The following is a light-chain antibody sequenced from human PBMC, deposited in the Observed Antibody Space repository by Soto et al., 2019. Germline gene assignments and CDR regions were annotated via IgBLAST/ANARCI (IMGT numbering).Light chain of an antibody. V-gene: IGKV3D-20*02. CDR1: QSVSSSY. J-gene: IGKJ4*01. CDR3: QQRSNWPLT. CDR2: GAS. Sequence: EIVLTQSPGTLSLSPGERATLSCRASQSVSSSYLAWYQQKPGQPPRLLIYGASSRATGIPDRFSGSGSGTDFTLTISRLEPEDFAVYYCQQRSNWPLTFGGGTKVEIK.